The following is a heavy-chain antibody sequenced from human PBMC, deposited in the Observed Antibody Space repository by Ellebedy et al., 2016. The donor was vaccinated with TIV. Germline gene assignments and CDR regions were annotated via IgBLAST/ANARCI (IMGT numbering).Heavy chain of an antibody. CDR1: GGSVSGYY. CDR3: ARDRSFSSTTGLFDF. Sequence: MPSETLSLTCTVSGGSVSGYYWSWIRQPAGKGLEWIGRLYSCGRTTYNPSLESRVTMSVDTSRNQFSLKLGSVTAADTAVYYCARDRSFSSTTGLFDFWGQGTLVTVSS. D-gene: IGHD6-13*01. J-gene: IGHJ4*02. V-gene: IGHV4-4*07. CDR2: LYSCGRT.